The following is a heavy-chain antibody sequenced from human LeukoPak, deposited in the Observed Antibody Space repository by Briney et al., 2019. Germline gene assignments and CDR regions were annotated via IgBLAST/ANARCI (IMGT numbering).Heavy chain of an antibody. Sequence: PGGSLRLSCAASGFTFDDYAMHWVRQAPGKGLEWVSLISWDGGSTYYADSVKGRFTISRDNSKNSLYLQMNSLRAEDTALYYCAKVDITSGWPGYWGQGTLVTVSS. CDR2: ISWDGGST. CDR1: GFTFDDYA. J-gene: IGHJ4*02. V-gene: IGHV3-43D*03. D-gene: IGHD6-19*01. CDR3: AKVDITSGWPGY.